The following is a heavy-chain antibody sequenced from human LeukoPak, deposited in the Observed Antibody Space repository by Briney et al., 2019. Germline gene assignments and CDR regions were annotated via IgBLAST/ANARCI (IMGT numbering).Heavy chain of an antibody. CDR2: IYSGGST. V-gene: IGHV3-66*01. CDR3: ATDYYDSSGYVDY. J-gene: IGHJ4*02. CDR1: GFTVSSNY. D-gene: IGHD3-22*01. Sequence: QTGGSLRLSCAASGFTVSSNYMSWVRQAPGKGLEWVSVIYSGGSTYYADSVKGRFTISRDNSKNTLYLQMNSLRAEDTAVYYCATDYYDSSGYVDYWGQGTLVTVSS.